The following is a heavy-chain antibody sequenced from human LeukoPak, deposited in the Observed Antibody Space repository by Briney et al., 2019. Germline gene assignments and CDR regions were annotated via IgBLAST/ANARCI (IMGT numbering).Heavy chain of an antibody. CDR1: GFTFGDYA. CDR3: TRDGYSYVIDY. CDR2: IRSKAYGGTT. D-gene: IGHD5-18*01. J-gene: IGHJ4*02. Sequence: GGSLRLSCTASGFTFGDYAMSWVRQAPGKGLEWVGFIRSKAYGGTTEYAASVKGRFTISRDDSKSIAYLQKNSMKTEDTAVYYCTRDGYSYVIDYWGQGTLVTVSS. V-gene: IGHV3-49*04.